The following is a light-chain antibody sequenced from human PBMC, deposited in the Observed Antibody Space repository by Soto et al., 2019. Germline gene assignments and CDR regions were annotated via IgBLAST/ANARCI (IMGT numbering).Light chain of an antibody. V-gene: IGLV1-40*01. Sequence: QSVLTQPPSVSGAPGQRVTISCTGSSSNIGAGYDVHWYQHLPGTAPKLLIYGNTNRPSGVPDRFSGSKSGTSASLAITVLQAEDEADYYCQSYDSSLSAVVFGGGTKVTVL. CDR1: SSNIGAGYD. CDR2: GNT. CDR3: QSYDSSLSAVV. J-gene: IGLJ2*01.